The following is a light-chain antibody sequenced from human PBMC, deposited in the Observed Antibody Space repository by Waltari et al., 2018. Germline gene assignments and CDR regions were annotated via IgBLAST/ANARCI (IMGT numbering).Light chain of an antibody. CDR3: QSYDSRLSGVV. CDR1: RSNIGANFD. J-gene: IGLJ2*01. Sequence: QSVLTQTPSVSGAPGQRVTISCSRSRSNIGANFDVHWYQKLPGTAPKVLIYVNNHRPSGVPDRFSGSKSGTSASLAITGLQPEDEAEYYCQSYDSRLSGVVFGGGTKLTVL. CDR2: VNN. V-gene: IGLV1-40*01.